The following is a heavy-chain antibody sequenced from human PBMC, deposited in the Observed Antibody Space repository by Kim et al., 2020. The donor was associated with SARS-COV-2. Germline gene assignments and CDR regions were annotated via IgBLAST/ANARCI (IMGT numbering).Heavy chain of an antibody. CDR1: GYTFTSYA. V-gene: IGHV1-3*01. CDR3: ASLSKAWPVDYYYGMDV. J-gene: IGHJ6*02. D-gene: IGHD3-16*02. Sequence: ASVKVSCKASGYTFTSYAMHWVRQAPGQRLEWMGWINAGNGNTKYSQKFQGRVTITRDTSASTAYMELSSLRSEDTAVYYCASLSKAWPVDYYYGMDVWGQGTTVTVSS. CDR2: INAGNGNT.